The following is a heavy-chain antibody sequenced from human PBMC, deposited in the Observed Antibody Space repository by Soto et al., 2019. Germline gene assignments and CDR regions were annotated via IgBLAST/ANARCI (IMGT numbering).Heavy chain of an antibody. D-gene: IGHD6-6*01. V-gene: IGHV3-23*01. CDR2: ISGSGGST. Sequence: GGSLRLSCAASGFTFSSYAMSWVRQAPGKGLEWVPAISGSGGSTYYADSVKGRFTISRDNSKNTLYLQMNSLRAEDTAVYYCAKAIIAAVGPLDYWGQGNLVTVSS. CDR1: GFTFSSYA. CDR3: AKAIIAAVGPLDY. J-gene: IGHJ4*02.